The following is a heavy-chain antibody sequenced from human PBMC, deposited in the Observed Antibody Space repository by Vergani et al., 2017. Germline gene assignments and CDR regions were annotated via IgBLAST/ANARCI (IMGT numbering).Heavy chain of an antibody. CDR3: APATGMGVVHDLYYYCGMDV. J-gene: IGHJ6*02. CDR2: ISGSGGST. Sequence: EVQLLESGGGLVQPGGSLRLSCAASGFTFSSYAMSWVRQAPGKGLEWVSAISGSGGSTYYADSVKGRCTISRDNSKNTLYLQMNSLRAEDTAVYYCAPATGMGVVHDLYYYCGMDVWGQGTTVTVSS. V-gene: IGHV3-23*01. D-gene: IGHD2-15*01. CDR1: GFTFSSYA.